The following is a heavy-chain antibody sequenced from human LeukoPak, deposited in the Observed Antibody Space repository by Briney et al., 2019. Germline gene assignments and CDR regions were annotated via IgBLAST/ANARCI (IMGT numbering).Heavy chain of an antibody. CDR2: INSDGSSR. J-gene: IGHJ4*02. CDR1: GFTFSNYW. CDR3: VRVTTNGYFDY. Sequence: GGSLRLSCAASGFTFSNYWMHWVRQAPGKGLVWVSRINSDGSSRNYADSVKGRFTISRDNAKNTLYLQMNRLRAEDTAVYFCVRVTTNGYFDYWGQGSLVTVSS. V-gene: IGHV3-74*01. D-gene: IGHD1-1*01.